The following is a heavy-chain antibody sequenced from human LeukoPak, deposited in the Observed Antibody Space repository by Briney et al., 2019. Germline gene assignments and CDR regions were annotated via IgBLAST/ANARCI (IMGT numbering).Heavy chain of an antibody. CDR3: ARVESIQGGYYFDY. CDR2: INPNSGGT. D-gene: IGHD3-16*01. V-gene: IGHV1-2*02. CDR1: GYTFTGYC. J-gene: IGHJ4*02. Sequence: SSVKVSCKASGYTFTGYCMDWVRQAPGQGLEWMGWINPNSGGTNYAQKFQGRVTMTRDTSISTAYMELSRLRSDDTAVYYCARVESIQGGYYFDYWGQGTLVTVSS.